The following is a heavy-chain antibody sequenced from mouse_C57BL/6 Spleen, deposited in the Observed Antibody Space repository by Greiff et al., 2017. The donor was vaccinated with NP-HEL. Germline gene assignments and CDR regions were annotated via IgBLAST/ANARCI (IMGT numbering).Heavy chain of an antibody. CDR1: GYTFTSYW. D-gene: IGHD2-10*02. CDR2: INPSNGGT. Sequence: VQLQQPGTELVKPGASVKLSCKASGYTFTSYWMHWVKQRPGQGLEWIGNINPSNGGTNYNEKFKSKATLTVDKSSSTAYMQLSSLTSEDSAVYYCARGRYGKSWYFDVWGTGTTVTVSS. CDR3: ARGRYGKSWYFDV. V-gene: IGHV1-53*01. J-gene: IGHJ1*03.